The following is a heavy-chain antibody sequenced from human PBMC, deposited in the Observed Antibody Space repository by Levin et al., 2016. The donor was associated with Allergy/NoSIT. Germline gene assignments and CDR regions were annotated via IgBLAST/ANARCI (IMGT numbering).Heavy chain of an antibody. J-gene: IGHJ4*02. CDR2: ISSSTSSYT. CDR3: ARVGTIEAAGTVDY. D-gene: IGHD6-13*01. V-gene: IGHV3-11*05. CDR1: GFTFSDYY. Sequence: GGSLRLSCAASGFTFSDYYMSWIRQAPGKGLEWVSYISSSTSSYTNYADSVKGRFTISRDNAQNSLYLQMNSLRAEDTAVYYCARVGTIEAAGTVDYWGQGTLVTVSS.